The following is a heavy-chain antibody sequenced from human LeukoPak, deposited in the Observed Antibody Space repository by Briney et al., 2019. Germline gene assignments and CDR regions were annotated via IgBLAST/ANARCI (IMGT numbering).Heavy chain of an antibody. D-gene: IGHD3-3*01. Sequence: GGSLRLSCAASGFTFDNHAMTWVPQAPRKRLEWFSVITGSGDARYYADSVKGRLTTSRDNSKNTLHLQMNTLRVEDTALYYCAKDILTYYYGTSGYYFDYWGQGTLVTVSS. J-gene: IGHJ4*02. V-gene: IGHV3-23*01. CDR2: ITGSGDAR. CDR3: AKDILTYYYGTSGYYFDY. CDR1: GFTFDNHA.